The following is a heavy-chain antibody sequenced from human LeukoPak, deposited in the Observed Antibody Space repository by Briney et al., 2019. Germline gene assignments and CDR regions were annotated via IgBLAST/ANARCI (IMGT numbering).Heavy chain of an antibody. D-gene: IGHD6-19*01. J-gene: IGHJ4*02. CDR1: GGSISSGSYY. Sequence: SETLSLTCTVSGGSISSGSYYWSWIRQPAGKGLEWIGRIYTSGSTNYNPSLKSRVTISVDTSKNQFSLKLSSVTAADTAVYYCASSRYSSGWLDYWGQGTLVTVSS. CDR2: IYTSGST. V-gene: IGHV4-61*02. CDR3: ASSRYSSGWLDY.